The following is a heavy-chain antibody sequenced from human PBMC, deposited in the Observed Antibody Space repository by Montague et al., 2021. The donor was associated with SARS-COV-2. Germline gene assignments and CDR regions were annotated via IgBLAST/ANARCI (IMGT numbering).Heavy chain of an antibody. J-gene: IGHJ6*02. Sequence: CAISGDSVSSNSATRNWVRQSPSRGLEWLGRTYYRSKWYNDYAVXXRCRVTTNPDTSKNQFSLQLNSVTPEDTAIYYCTSGREGNYNVMDVWGQGTTVTVSS. CDR3: TSGREGNYNVMDV. CDR2: TYYRSKWYN. D-gene: IGHD1-1*01. CDR1: GDSVSSNSAT. V-gene: IGHV6-1*01.